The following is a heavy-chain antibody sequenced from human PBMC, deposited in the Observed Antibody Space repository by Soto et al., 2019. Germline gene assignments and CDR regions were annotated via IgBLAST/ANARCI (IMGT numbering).Heavy chain of an antibody. J-gene: IGHJ4*02. Sequence: SVKVSCKASGDTFSGYPINWVRQAPGEGLEWMGRIIPVFGTANDAQRFEGRVTFTADESTNTAYMELRGLLSEDTAVYYCARDGGFGELKYWGQGTLVTVSS. V-gene: IGHV1-69*13. CDR1: GDTFSGYP. D-gene: IGHD3-10*01. CDR3: ARDGGFGELKY. CDR2: IIPVFGTA.